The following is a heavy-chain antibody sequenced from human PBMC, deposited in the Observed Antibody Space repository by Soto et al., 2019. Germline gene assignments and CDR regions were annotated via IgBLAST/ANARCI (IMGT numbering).Heavy chain of an antibody. CDR3: ARDTYYYDSSGQPY. Sequence: EVQLVESGGGLIQPGGSLRVSCAASGFTVSRSYMSWVRQAPGKGLEWVSVIYSGGSTNYADSVKGRFTISRDNSKNKLYLQMNSLRVEDTAVYYCARDTYYYDSSGQPYWGQGTLVTVSS. CDR1: GFTVSRSY. CDR2: IYSGGST. D-gene: IGHD3-22*01. J-gene: IGHJ4*02. V-gene: IGHV3-53*01.